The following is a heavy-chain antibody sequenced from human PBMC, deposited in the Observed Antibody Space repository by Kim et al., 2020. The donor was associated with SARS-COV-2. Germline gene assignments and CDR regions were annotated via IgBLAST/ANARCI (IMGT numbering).Heavy chain of an antibody. CDR1: GFTLSSYA. CDR2: ISASGDNT. CDR3: AKAFVGATRPVDY. D-gene: IGHD1-26*01. J-gene: IGHJ4*02. Sequence: GGSLRLSCAASGFTLSSYAMTWVRQAPGKGLEWVSAISASGDNTYYGDSVKGRFTISRDNSKNTLYLQMNSLRAEDTAVYYCAKAFVGATRPVDYWGQGTLVTVSS. V-gene: IGHV3-23*01.